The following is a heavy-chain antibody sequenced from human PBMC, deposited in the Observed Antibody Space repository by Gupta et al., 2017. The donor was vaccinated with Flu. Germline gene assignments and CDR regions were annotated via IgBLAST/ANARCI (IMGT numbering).Heavy chain of an antibody. Sequence: GLEWMGGIIPIFGTANYAQKFQGRVTITADKSTSTAYMELSSLRSEDTAVYYCARGPGTTESGYYYYYYMDVWGKGTTVTVSS. CDR2: IIPIFGTA. J-gene: IGHJ6*03. CDR3: ARGPGTTESGYYYYYYMDV. D-gene: IGHD1-7*01. V-gene: IGHV1-69*06.